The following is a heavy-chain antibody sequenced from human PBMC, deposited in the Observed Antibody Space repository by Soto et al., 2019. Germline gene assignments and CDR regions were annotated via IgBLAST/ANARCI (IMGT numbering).Heavy chain of an antibody. CDR1: GYTFTNYW. Sequence: GESLKISCKGSGYTFTNYWIGWVRQMPGQGLEWMGIIYPGDSDTKYNPSFQGQVTISADKSITTTYLRWTSLNASDTPIYYCAASIFYYGMDVWGRGTTVTVSS. CDR3: AASIFYYGMDV. J-gene: IGHJ6*02. CDR2: IYPGDSDT. V-gene: IGHV5-51*01.